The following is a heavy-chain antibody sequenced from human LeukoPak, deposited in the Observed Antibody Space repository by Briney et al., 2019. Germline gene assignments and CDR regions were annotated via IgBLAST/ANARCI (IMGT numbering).Heavy chain of an antibody. CDR3: VKDRTCETCMPKDA. CDR2: LGRSGENR. J-gene: IGHJ6*02. CDR1: GFTFTDYS. D-gene: IGHD1/OR15-1a*01. Sequence: GGSLRLTCAASGFTFTDYSMSWVRQAPGKGLEWVSGLGRSGENRYYATSVRGRFSISRDNSKDTVDLPMNSLRAEDTAIYYCVKDRTCETCMPKDAWGQGTTVTVSS. V-gene: IGHV3-23*01.